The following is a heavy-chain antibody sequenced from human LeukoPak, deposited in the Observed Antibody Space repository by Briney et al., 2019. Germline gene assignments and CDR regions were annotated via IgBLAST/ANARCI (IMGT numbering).Heavy chain of an antibody. J-gene: IGHJ4*02. V-gene: IGHV3-48*03. CDR2: ISSSGSTI. Sequence: GGSLRLSCAASGFTFSSYEMNWVRQAPGKGLEWVSYISSSGSTIYYADSVKGRFTISRDNAKNSLYLQMNSLRAEDTAVYYCAKTGREYSSSSANYWGQGTLVTVSP. CDR1: GFTFSSYE. CDR3: AKTGREYSSSSANY. D-gene: IGHD6-6*01.